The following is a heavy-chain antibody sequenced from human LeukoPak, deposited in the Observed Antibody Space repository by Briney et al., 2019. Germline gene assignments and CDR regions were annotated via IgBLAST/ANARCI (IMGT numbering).Heavy chain of an antibody. Sequence: PGGCLRLSCAASGFTFDDYGMSWVRQAPGKGLEWVSGINWNGGSTSYADSVKGRFTLSRDNAKNSLYLQMNSLRAEDTALYYCAREPYSGSFCWDYWGQGTLVTASS. CDR1: GFTFDDYG. V-gene: IGHV3-20*04. J-gene: IGHJ4*02. D-gene: IGHD1-26*01. CDR3: AREPYSGSFCWDY. CDR2: INWNGGST.